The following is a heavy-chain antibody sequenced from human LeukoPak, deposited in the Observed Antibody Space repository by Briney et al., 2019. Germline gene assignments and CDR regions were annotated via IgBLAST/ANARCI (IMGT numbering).Heavy chain of an antibody. J-gene: IGHJ3*02. V-gene: IGHV3-7*03. CDR2: INQDERDR. Sequence: PGGSLRLSCAASGFTFRSHWMSWVSQAPGKGLEWVANINQDERDRYYVGSVKGRFTISRDNAKNSVYLQMNSLRAEDTALYYCAKDTGIVGAASGAFDIWGQGTMVTVSS. D-gene: IGHD1-26*01. CDR3: AKDTGIVGAASGAFDI. CDR1: GFTFRSHW.